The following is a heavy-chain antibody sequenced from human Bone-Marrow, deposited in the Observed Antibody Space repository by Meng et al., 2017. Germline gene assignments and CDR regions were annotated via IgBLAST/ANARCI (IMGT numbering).Heavy chain of an antibody. V-gene: IGHV3-48*03. CDR1: GFTFSSYE. D-gene: IGHD6-13*01. CDR2: ISSSGSTV. CDR3: ARDSRQQLVFYYYYGMDV. J-gene: IGHJ6*02. Sequence: GESLKISCAASGFTFSSYEMNWVRQAPGKGLEWVSYISSSGSTVYYADSVKGRFTISRDNAKNSLYLQMNSLRAEDTAVYYRARDSRQQLVFYYYYGMDVWGQGTTVTVSS.